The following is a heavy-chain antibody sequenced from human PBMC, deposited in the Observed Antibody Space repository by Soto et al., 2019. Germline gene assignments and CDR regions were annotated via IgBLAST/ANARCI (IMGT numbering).Heavy chain of an antibody. CDR1: GYTFTGYY. J-gene: IGHJ4*02. V-gene: IGHV1-2*02. Sequence: ASVKVSCKASGYTFTGYYVHWVRQAPGQGLEWMGWINPNSGGTNYAQKFRGRVTVTRDTSISTAYMELSRLRSDDTAVYYCARESSATTDYFDYWGQGTLVTVSS. CDR2: INPNSGGT. D-gene: IGHD5-12*01. CDR3: ARESSATTDYFDY.